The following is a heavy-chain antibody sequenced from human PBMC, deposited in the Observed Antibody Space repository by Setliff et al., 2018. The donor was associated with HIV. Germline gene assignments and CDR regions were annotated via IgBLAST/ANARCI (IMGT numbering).Heavy chain of an antibody. CDR3: ARVVPLLPPHY. Sequence: PSETLSLTCTVSGGSISSNNYYWGWIRQPPGQGLEWSGSIFYSETVYYGGRTYYSPSLKSRVNISVDTSKSQFSLKLSSVTAADTAVYYCARVVPLLPPHYWGQGTLVTVSS. J-gene: IGHJ4*02. CDR2: IFYSETVYYGGRT. V-gene: IGHV4-39*07. D-gene: IGHD2-21*02. CDR1: GGSISSNNYY.